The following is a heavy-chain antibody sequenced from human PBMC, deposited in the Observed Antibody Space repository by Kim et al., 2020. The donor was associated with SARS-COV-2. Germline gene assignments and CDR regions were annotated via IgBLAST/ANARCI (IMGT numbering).Heavy chain of an antibody. CDR1: GFTFSSYE. CDR3: ASMYSSSVNWFDP. J-gene: IGHJ5*02. D-gene: IGHD6-13*01. CDR2: ISSSGSTI. V-gene: IGHV3-48*03. Sequence: GGSLRLSCAASGFTFSSYEMNWVRQAPGKGLEWVSYISSSGSTIYYADSVKGRFTISRDNAKNSLYLQMNSLRAEDTAVYYCASMYSSSVNWFDPWGQGTLVTVSS.